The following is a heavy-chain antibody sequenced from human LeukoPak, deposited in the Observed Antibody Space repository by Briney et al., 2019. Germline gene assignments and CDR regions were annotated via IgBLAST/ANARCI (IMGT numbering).Heavy chain of an antibody. V-gene: IGHV4-59*08. CDR2: IYYSGST. CDR1: GGSISGYY. D-gene: IGHD1-26*01. J-gene: IGHJ4*02. CDR3: ARQGVGEGYFDY. Sequence: PSETLSLTCTVSGGSISGYYWTWIRQPPGKGLEWIGYIYYSGSTNYNPSLKSRVTISVDTSKNQFSLKLSSVTAADTAVYYCARQGVGEGYFDYWGQGTLVTVSS.